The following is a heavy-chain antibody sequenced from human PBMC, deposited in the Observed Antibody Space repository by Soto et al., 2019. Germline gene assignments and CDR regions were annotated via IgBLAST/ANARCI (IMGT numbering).Heavy chain of an antibody. J-gene: IGHJ2*01. Sequence: EVQLLESGGGLVQRGGSLRLSCAASGFTFSSYALSWVRQAPGKGLEWVAGISYSGTITNYAESVQGRFTISRDSSKNRLYLQMNSLRADDTAVYYCAKDSGSGVKRNGYCDLWGRGTLVIVSS. CDR1: GFTFSSYA. D-gene: IGHD3-10*01. CDR3: AKDSGSGVKRNGYCDL. V-gene: IGHV3-23*01. CDR2: ISYSGTIT.